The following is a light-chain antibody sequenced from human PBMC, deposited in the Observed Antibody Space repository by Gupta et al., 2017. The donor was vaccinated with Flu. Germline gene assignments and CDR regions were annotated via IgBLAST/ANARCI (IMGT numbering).Light chain of an antibody. CDR1: QNVATN. CDR2: GAS. V-gene: IGKV3-15*01. CDR3: QRYTTWPHE. Sequence: PATLSVSPGERVTLSCRASQNVATNLARYQHRPGLPPRLLISGASSRARAVPARFSASGSVTEFTLTISSLHSEDFAVYYCQRYTTWPHEFGQGTKVQI. J-gene: IGKJ2*01.